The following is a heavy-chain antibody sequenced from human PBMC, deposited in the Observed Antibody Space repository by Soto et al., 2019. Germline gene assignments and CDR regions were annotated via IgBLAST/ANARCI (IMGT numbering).Heavy chain of an antibody. CDR1: GGTFNNYA. V-gene: IGHV1-69*01. J-gene: IGHJ6*02. Sequence: QVLLVQSGPEVKKPGSSVKVSCKASGGTFNNYAINWVRQAPGKGLEWLGGIIHTFGTGNHAQKFQGRVTLTADESTTTAYMGLTTLRSEDTAIFYCASFDGTLVRGGRSSPYEMDIWGQGTTVIVS. D-gene: IGHD3-10*01. CDR2: IIHTFGTG. CDR3: ASFDGTLVRGGRSSPYEMDI.